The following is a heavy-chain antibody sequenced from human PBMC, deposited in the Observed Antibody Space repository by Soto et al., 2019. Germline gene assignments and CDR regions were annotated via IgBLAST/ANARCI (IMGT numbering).Heavy chain of an antibody. D-gene: IGHD3-16*02. CDR3: ARMGLHWGELSRNWFDP. V-gene: IGHV4-31*03. Sequence: QVQLQESGPGLVKPSQTLSLTCTLSGGSISSGNYYWSWIRQHPGKGLEWIGYIYYSGSTHYNPSLKSRVTISLDTSNTHFSLKLSSVTAADTAVYYCARMGLHWGELSRNWFDPWGQGTLVTVTS. CDR2: IYYSGST. J-gene: IGHJ5*02. CDR1: GGSISSGNYY.